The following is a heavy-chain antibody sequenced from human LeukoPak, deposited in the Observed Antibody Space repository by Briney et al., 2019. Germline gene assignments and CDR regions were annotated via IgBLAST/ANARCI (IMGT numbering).Heavy chain of an antibody. J-gene: IGHJ3*02. Sequence: GGSLRLSCAASGFTFSSYSMNWVRQAPGKGLEWVSYISSSSSTIYYADSVKGRFTISRDNAKNSLYLQMNSLRAEDTAVYYCARDGVYCTNGVCSPRDAFDIWGQGTMVTVSS. CDR1: GFTFSSYS. D-gene: IGHD2-8*01. V-gene: IGHV3-48*01. CDR3: ARDGVYCTNGVCSPRDAFDI. CDR2: ISSSSSTI.